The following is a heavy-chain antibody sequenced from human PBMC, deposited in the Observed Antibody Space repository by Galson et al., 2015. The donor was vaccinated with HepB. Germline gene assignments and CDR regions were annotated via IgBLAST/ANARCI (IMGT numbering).Heavy chain of an antibody. J-gene: IGHJ4*02. V-gene: IGHV4-59*01. D-gene: IGHD6-19*01. CDR3: ARVVVEQWAPLDY. CDR2: IYYSGST. Sequence: ETLSLTCTVSGGSISSYYWSWIRPPPGKGLEWIGYIYYSGSTNYNPSLKSRVTISVDTSKNQFSLKLSSVTAADTAVYYCARVVVEQWAPLDYWGQGTLVTVSS. CDR1: GGSISSYY.